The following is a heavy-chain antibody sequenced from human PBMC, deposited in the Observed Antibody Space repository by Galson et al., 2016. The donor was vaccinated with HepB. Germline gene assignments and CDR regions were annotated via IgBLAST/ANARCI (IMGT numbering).Heavy chain of an antibody. J-gene: IGHJ4*02. CDR3: VKDGAASLTASRGADF. CDR2: ISGSGGST. D-gene: IGHD6-6*01. Sequence: SLRLSCAASGLTFSDYAMNWVRQAPGKGLEWVSAISGSGGSTYYADSVRGRFTISRDNSQRTVYLQMNSLRGDDTAIYYCVKDGAASLTASRGADFWGQGTLVTVSS. V-gene: IGHV3-23*01. CDR1: GLTFSDYA.